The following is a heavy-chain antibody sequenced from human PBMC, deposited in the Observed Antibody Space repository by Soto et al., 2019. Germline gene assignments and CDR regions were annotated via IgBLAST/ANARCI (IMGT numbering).Heavy chain of an antibody. CDR2: IYRGGST. D-gene: IGHD3-3*01. CDR1: GFSVSSDY. V-gene: IGHV3-53*02. J-gene: IGHJ3*02. Sequence: DVQLVETGGGLIQPGGSLRLSCAASGFSVSSDYMNWVRQDPGKGLEWVSVIYRGGSTYYADSVRGRFTISRDNSENTLFLQMNSLRADDTAVYYCARATEWKALDIWGQGTMVTVSS. CDR3: ARATEWKALDI.